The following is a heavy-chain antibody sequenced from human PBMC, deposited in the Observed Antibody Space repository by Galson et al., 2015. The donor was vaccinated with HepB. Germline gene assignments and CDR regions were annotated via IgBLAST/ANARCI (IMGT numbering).Heavy chain of an antibody. J-gene: IGHJ4*02. CDR3: AKSRPRSIAARPDGYYFDY. D-gene: IGHD6-6*01. Sequence: SLRLSCAASGFTFSSYAMSWVRQAPGKGLEWVSAISGSGGSTYYADSVKGRLTISRDNSKNTLYLQMNSLRAEDTAVYYCAKSRPRSIAARPDGYYFDYWGQGTLVTVSS. V-gene: IGHV3-23*01. CDR1: GFTFSSYA. CDR2: ISGSGGST.